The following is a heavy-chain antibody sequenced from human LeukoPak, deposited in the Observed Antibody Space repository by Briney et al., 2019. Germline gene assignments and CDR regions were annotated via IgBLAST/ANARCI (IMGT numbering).Heavy chain of an antibody. CDR2: IYYSGST. D-gene: IGHD5-18*01. CDR1: GGSISSYY. V-gene: IGHV4-59*08. CDR3: ARRGYSFGSDY. Sequence: SETLSLTCTVSGGSISSYYWSWIREPPGKGLEWIGYIYYSGSTNYNPSLKSRVTISVDTSKNQFSLKLSSVTAADTAVYYCARRGYSFGSDYWGPGTLVTVSP. J-gene: IGHJ4*02.